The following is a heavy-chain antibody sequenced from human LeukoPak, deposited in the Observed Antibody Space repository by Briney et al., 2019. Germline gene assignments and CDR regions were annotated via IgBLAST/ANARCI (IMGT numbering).Heavy chain of an antibody. J-gene: IGHJ4*02. CDR3: ARGAADPDY. Sequence: GGSLRLSCAASGFTFSSYGMHWVRQAPGKGREWVAVIWFDGSNKYYADSVKGRFTISRDNSKNTPYLQMNSLRAEDTAAYYCARGAADPDYWGQGTLVTVSS. V-gene: IGHV3-33*01. CDR1: GFTFSSYG. D-gene: IGHD6-13*01. CDR2: IWFDGSNK.